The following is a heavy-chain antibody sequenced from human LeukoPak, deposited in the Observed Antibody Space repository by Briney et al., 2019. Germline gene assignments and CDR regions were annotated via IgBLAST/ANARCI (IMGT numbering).Heavy chain of an antibody. CDR3: ARSSLRYFDWLLHFDY. D-gene: IGHD3-9*01. CDR1: GGSFSGYY. Sequence: SETPSLTXAVYGGSFSGYYWSWIRQPPGKGLEWIGEINHSGSTNYNPSLKSRVTISVDTSKNQFSLKLSSVTAADTAVYYCARSSLRYFDWLLHFDYWGQGTLVTVSS. J-gene: IGHJ4*02. CDR2: INHSGST. V-gene: IGHV4-34*01.